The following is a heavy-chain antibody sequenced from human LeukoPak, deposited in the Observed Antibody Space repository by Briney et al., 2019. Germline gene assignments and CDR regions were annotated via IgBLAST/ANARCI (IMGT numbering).Heavy chain of an antibody. CDR1: GGSISSYY. D-gene: IGHD3-9*01. CDR3: ARFRRNYDILTGYYTSYYMDV. J-gene: IGHJ6*03. CDR2: IYYSGST. Sequence: SETLSLTCTVSGGSISSYYWSWIRQPPGKGLEWIGYIYYSGSTNYNPSLKSRVTISVDTSKNQFSLKLSSVTAAGTAVYYCARFRRNYDILTGYYTSYYMDVWGKGTTVTVSS. V-gene: IGHV4-59*01.